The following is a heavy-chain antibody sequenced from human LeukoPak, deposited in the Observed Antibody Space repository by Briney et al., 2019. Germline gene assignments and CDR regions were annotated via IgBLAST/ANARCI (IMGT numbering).Heavy chain of an antibody. J-gene: IGHJ4*02. CDR2: IIPIFGTA. Sequence: ASVKVSCKASGGTFSSYAISWVRQAPGQGLEWMGGIIPIFGTANYAQKLQGRVTMTTDTSTSTAYMELRSLRSDDTAVYYCARTSTPLYSGYDSPWGQGTLVTVSS. D-gene: IGHD5-12*01. CDR3: ARTSTPLYSGYDSP. V-gene: IGHV1-69*05. CDR1: GGTFSSYA.